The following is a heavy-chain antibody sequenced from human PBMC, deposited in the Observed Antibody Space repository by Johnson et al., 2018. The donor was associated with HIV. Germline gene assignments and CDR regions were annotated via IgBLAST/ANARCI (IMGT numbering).Heavy chain of an antibody. J-gene: IGHJ3*02. CDR3: ARHFRGGDRGAFDI. D-gene: IGHD3-10*01. CDR1: GFTFSSYW. Sequence: VQLVESGGGLVQPGGSLRLSCAASGFTFSSYWMSWVRQAPGKGLEYVSAISSTGGSTYYANSVKGRFTISRDNSKNTLYLQMGSLRAEDMAVYYCARHFRGGDRGAFDIWGQGTMVTVSS. V-gene: IGHV3-64*01. CDR2: ISSTGGST.